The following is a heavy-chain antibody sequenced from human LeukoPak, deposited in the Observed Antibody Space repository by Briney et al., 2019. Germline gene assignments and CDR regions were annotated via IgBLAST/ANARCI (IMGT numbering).Heavy chain of an antibody. CDR2: ISGTGKTT. V-gene: IGHV3-11*01. D-gene: IGHD4/OR15-4a*01. J-gene: IGHJ6*03. CDR1: GFTFGDYY. CDR3: ARIESAYYFYYMDV. Sequence: GESLRLSCAASGFTFGDYYMSWIRQTPGRGLDWVSYISGTGKTTYYADSVKGRFTISRDNAKNSLYLQMNSLRVEDTAVYYCARIESAYYFYYMDVWGKGTTVTVSS.